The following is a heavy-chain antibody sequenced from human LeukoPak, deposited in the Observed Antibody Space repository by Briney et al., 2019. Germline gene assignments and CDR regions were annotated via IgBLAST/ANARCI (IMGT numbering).Heavy chain of an antibody. V-gene: IGHV3-30*02. J-gene: IGHJ4*02. Sequence: GGSLRLSPAPSLFTLSGYVMHAVRQAPGKGLGWVAFIRYDGTNKYYTDPVKGRVSISRDNSKNTLYLQMNGLTAEDTAVYYCVWVLGGWGRGRLVSV. CDR1: LFTLSGYV. D-gene: IGHD2-15*01. CDR3: VWVLGG. CDR2: IRYDGTNK.